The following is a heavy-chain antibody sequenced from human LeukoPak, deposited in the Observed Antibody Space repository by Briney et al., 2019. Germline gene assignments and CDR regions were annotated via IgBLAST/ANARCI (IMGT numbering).Heavy chain of an antibody. J-gene: IGHJ6*03. CDR2: ISSSGSTI. CDR1: GFTFSSYE. D-gene: IGHD4-11*01. CDR3: ARVRTTLSFNYYMDV. V-gene: IGHV3-48*03. Sequence: GGSLRLSCAASGFTFSSYEMNWVRQAPGKGLEWVSYISSSGSTIYYADSVKGRFTISRDNAKNSLYLQMNSLRAEDTAVYYCARVRTTLSFNYYMDVWGKGTTVTVSS.